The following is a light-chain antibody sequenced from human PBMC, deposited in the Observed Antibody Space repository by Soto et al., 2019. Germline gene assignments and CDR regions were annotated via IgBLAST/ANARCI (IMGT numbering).Light chain of an antibody. J-gene: IGKJ1*01. V-gene: IGKV3-20*01. CDR3: PQYGSSPWT. CDR2: GAS. CDR1: QSVSSSY. Sequence: EIVLPQSPGTLSLSPGERATLSCRASQSVSSSYLAWYQQKPGQAPRPLIYGASSRAIGIPDRFSGSGSGTDFTLTISRLEPEDFAVYYWPQYGSSPWTFGQGTKVEIK.